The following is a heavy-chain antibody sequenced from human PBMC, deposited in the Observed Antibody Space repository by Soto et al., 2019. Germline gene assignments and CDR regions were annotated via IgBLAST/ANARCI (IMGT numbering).Heavy chain of an antibody. V-gene: IGHV3-33*01. D-gene: IGHD5-12*01. CDR2: IWKDGNNK. CDR1: GFTVSNYG. Sequence: QVQLVESGGGVVQPGQSLRLSCAASGFTVSNYGMHWVRQAPGKGLEWVAVIWKDGNNKYYRDYVKGRFTSSRDNSKNTLEVQMSSLRGEDTAVNNCARGEAWTDEAFDIWGQGTLVTVSS. J-gene: IGHJ3*02. CDR3: ARGEAWTDEAFDI.